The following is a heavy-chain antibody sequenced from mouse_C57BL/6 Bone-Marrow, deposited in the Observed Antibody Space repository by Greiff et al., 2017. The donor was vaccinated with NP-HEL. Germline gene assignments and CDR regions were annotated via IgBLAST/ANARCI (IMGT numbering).Heavy chain of an antibody. Sequence: VQLQQSGPELVKPGASVKISCKASGYSFTDYNMNWVKQSNGKSLEWIGVINPNSGTTSYNQKFKGKATLTVDQSSSTAYMQLNSLTSEDSAFYYCALYYGSSDWYFDVWGTGTTVTVSS. D-gene: IGHD1-1*01. CDR2: INPNSGTT. CDR1: GYSFTDYN. J-gene: IGHJ1*03. V-gene: IGHV1-39*01. CDR3: ALYYGSSDWYFDV.